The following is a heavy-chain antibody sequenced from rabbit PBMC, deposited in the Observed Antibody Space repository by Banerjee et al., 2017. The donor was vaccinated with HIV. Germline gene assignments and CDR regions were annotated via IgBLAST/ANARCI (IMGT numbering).Heavy chain of an antibody. CDR2: IYNGDGST. CDR3: AYSSGWGADFNL. D-gene: IGHD4-1*01. J-gene: IGHJ4*01. Sequence: QEQLEESGGDLVKPEGSLTLTCKASGFDFSSNAMCWVRQAPGKGPEWIACIYNGDGSTYYASWVNGRFTISSHNAQKTLYLQLNSLTAADTATYFCAYSSGWGADFNLWGQGTLVT. V-gene: IGHV1S47*01. CDR1: GFDFSSNA.